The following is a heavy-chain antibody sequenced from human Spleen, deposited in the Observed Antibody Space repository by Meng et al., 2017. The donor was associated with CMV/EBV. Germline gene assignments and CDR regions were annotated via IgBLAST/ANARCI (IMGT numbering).Heavy chain of an antibody. CDR1: GSVSSGSYY. Sequence: GSVSSGSYYWSWIRQPPGKGLEWIGYIYYSGSTNYNPSLKSRVTISVDTSKNQFSLKLSSVTAADTAVYYCARAPGGAIFGVVFDYWGQGTLVIVSS. CDR2: IYYSGST. V-gene: IGHV4-61*01. D-gene: IGHD3-3*01. J-gene: IGHJ4*02. CDR3: ARAPGGAIFGVVFDY.